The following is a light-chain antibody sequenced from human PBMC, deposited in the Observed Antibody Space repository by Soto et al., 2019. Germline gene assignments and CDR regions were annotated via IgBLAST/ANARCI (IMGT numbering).Light chain of an antibody. CDR1: QSVSSY. V-gene: IGKV3-11*01. J-gene: IGKJ4*01. CDR2: DAS. CDR3: QQRSNWPPGT. Sequence: EIVLTQSPATLSLSPGERATLSCRASQSVSSYLAWYQQKPGQAPRLLIYDASNRATGIPARFSGSGSGTDFTLTISSREPEDFPVYFCQQRSNWPPGTFGGGTKVEIK.